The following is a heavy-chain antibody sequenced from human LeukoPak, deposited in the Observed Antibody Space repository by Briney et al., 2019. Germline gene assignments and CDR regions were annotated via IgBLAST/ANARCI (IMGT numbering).Heavy chain of an antibody. CDR2: IYPGDSHT. D-gene: IGHD2-15*01. CDR1: GHSFINYW. J-gene: IGHJ4*02. V-gene: IGHV5-51*01. CDR3: ARIAATWYGGS. Sequence: RESLKISCKGPGHSFINYWIAWVRQMPGKGLEWIGIIYPGDSHTRYSPSFQGQVTISADMSIDTAYLQWSSLRASDTAMYYCARIAATWYGGSWGQGTLVFVSS.